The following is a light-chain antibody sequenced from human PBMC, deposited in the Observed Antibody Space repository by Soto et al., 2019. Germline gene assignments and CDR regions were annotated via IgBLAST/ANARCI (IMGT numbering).Light chain of an antibody. Sequence: DIQMTQAPSSLSGFVGDRVTLTCRASQSISSYLNWYQKKPGKAPEVLIYAASYLQTGVPSRFSGRVSVTDFTFTSDSLQPEDIATYYCQQLLIGFRFGPGTKVDIK. CDR3: QQLLIGFR. J-gene: IGKJ3*01. CDR1: QSISSY. V-gene: IGKV1-39*01. CDR2: AAS.